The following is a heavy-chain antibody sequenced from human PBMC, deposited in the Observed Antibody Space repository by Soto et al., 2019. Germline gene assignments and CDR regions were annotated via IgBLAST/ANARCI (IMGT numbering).Heavy chain of an antibody. D-gene: IGHD3-10*01. CDR2: INPILSMS. Sequence: QVQLVQSGAEVKKPGSSVKVSGKASGDTFSFYTINWVRQAPGLGLEWVGRINPILSMSNYAQKFQGRVTMTADKSTNTDYMELRSLRSEDTAMYFCATSYGAGYRAFDAWGQGALVTVSS. CDR3: ATSYGAGYRAFDA. V-gene: IGHV1-69*02. CDR1: GDTFSFYT. J-gene: IGHJ4*02.